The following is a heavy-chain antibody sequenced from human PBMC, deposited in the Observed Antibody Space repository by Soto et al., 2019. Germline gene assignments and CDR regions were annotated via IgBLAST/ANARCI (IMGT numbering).Heavy chain of an antibody. CDR2: SYYSGST. J-gene: IGHJ5*02. Sequence: QVQLQESGPGLVKPSETLSLACTVSGGSISCYYWSWIRQPPGKGLEWIGYSYYSGSTNYNPSLKSRVTISVDTSKNQFSLKLSSVTAADTAVYYCARAGPTMVRGVISGWFDPLGQGTLVTVSS. D-gene: IGHD3-10*01. CDR3: ARAGPTMVRGVISGWFDP. CDR1: GGSISCYY. V-gene: IGHV4-59*01.